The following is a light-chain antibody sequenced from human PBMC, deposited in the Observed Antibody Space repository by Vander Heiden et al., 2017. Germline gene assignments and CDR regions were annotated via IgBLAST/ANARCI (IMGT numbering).Light chain of an antibody. J-gene: IGLJ1*01. CDR1: SSNIGRNP. Sequence: QSVLTQPPSASATPAQRVTIPCSGASSNIGRNPVNWYQQLPGTAPKLLIYSDNQRPSGVPDRFSGSKSGTSASLAISGLQSEDEADYYCASWDDSLNGQLFGTGTKVTVV. V-gene: IGLV1-44*01. CDR3: ASWDDSLNGQL. CDR2: SDN.